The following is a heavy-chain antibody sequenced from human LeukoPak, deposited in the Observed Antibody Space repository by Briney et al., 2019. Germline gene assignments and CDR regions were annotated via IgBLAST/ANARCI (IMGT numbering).Heavy chain of an antibody. CDR3: ATAGLDYSHPW. V-gene: IGHV3-23*01. D-gene: IGHD3-16*01. CDR2: ISGSGGST. J-gene: IGHJ4*02. Sequence: GGSLRLSCAASGFTFSSYGMSWVRQAPGKGLEWVSAISGSGGSTYYADSVKGRFTISRDNSKNTLYLQMNSLRAEDTAVYYCATAGLDYSHPWWGQGTLVTVSS. CDR1: GFTFSSYG.